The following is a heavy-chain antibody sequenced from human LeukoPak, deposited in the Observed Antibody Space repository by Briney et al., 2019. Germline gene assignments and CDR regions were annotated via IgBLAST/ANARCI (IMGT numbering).Heavy chain of an antibody. J-gene: IGHJ4*02. D-gene: IGHD3-10*01. CDR3: ARARYYYGSGSYYTNEKYYFDY. V-gene: IGHV1-46*01. Sequence: ASVKVSCKASGYTFTSYYMHWVRQAPGQGLEWMGIINPSGGSTSDAQKFQGRVTMTRDTSTSTVYMELSSLRSEDTAVYYCARARYYYGSGSYYTNEKYYFDYWGQGTLVTVSS. CDR1: GYTFTSYY. CDR2: INPSGGST.